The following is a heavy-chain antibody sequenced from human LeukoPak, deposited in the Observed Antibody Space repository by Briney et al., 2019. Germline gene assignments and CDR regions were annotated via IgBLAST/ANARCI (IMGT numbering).Heavy chain of an antibody. CDR3: ARDLSSTSNWEFDY. CDR1: GSTFIDYF. Sequence: GASVKVSCKASGSTFIDYFIHCVRQAPGQGLEWMGRINPNSGGAEFTQEFQGRVTMTRDTSISTTYMELSRLTSDDTALYYCARDLSSTSNWEFDYWGQGTLVTVSS. CDR2: INPNSGGA. D-gene: IGHD7-27*01. J-gene: IGHJ4*02. V-gene: IGHV1-2*06.